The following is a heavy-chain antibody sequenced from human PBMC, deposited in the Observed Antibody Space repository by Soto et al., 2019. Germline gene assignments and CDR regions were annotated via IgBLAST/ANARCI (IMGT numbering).Heavy chain of an antibody. V-gene: IGHV1-8*01. J-gene: IGHJ4*02. Sequence: QVQLVQSGAEVKKPGASVKVSCKASGYTFTSYDINWVRQATGQGLEWMGWMNPNSGNTGYAQKFQGRVTMTRNTXXSTAYMGLSSLRSEDTAVYYCARGLDLSSSPPFGYWGQGTLVTVSS. CDR3: ARGLDLSSSPPFGY. CDR2: MNPNSGNT. CDR1: GYTFTSYD. D-gene: IGHD6-6*01.